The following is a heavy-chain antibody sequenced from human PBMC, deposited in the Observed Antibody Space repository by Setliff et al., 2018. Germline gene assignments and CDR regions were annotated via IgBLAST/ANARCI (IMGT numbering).Heavy chain of an antibody. CDR1: GASISTNSYY. CDR3: ARDPHFDS. V-gene: IGHV4-39*02. J-gene: IGHJ4*02. CDR2: LYYTGST. Sequence: ETLSLTCPVSGASISTNSYYWGWIRQPPGKGLEWIGTLYYTGSTYYNPSLKGRFSISTDNAKNSLYLQMNSLRAEDTAVYYCARDPHFDSWGQGTLVTVSS.